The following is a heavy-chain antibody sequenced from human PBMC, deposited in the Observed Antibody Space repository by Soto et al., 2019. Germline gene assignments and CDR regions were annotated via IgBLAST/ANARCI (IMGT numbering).Heavy chain of an antibody. V-gene: IGHV4-34*01. J-gene: IGHJ5*02. CDR1: GGSFSGYY. Sequence: PSETLSLTCAVYGGSFSGYYWSWIRQPPGKGLEWIGEINHSGSTNYNPSLKSRVTISVDTSKNQFSLKLSSVTAADTAVYYCARLPHGYGATGHWFDPWGQGTLVTVSS. CDR2: INHSGST. D-gene: IGHD1-26*01. CDR3: ARLPHGYGATGHWFDP.